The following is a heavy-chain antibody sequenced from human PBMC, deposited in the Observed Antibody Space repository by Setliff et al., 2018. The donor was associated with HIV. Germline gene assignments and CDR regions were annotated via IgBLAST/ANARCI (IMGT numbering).Heavy chain of an antibody. CDR1: GFEFSDYY. J-gene: IGHJ6*03. CDR2: ISPSGSTL. CDR3: ASWPSSYWSYSYYYMDV. Sequence: LRLSCAASGFEFSDYYMSWIRQAPGKGLEWVSYISPSGSTLYYADSVKGRFTISRDNAKNSLHLQMNSLSAEDTAVYYCASWPSSYWSYSYYYMDVWGKGTTVTVSS. V-gene: IGHV3-11*01. D-gene: IGHD6-13*01.